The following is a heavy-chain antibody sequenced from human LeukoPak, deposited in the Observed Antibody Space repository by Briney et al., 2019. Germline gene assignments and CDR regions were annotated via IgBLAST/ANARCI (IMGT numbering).Heavy chain of an antibody. CDR2: ISAYNGNT. D-gene: IGHD1-26*01. J-gene: IGHJ4*02. V-gene: IGHV1-18*01. CDR1: GYTFTSHG. Sequence: ASVKVSCKASGYTFTSHGISWVRQAPGQGLEWMGWISAYNGNTNYAQKLQGRVTMTTDTSTSTAYMELRSLRSDDTAVYYCARDQVGATVSPESPSDYWGQGTLVTVSS. CDR3: ARDQVGATVSPESPSDY.